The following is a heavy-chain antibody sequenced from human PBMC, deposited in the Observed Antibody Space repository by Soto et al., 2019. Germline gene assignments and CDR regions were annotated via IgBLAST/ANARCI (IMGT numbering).Heavy chain of an antibody. Sequence: SETLSLTCAVYGGSFSGYYWSWIRQPPGKGLEWIGEINHSGSTNYNPSLKSRVTISVDTSKNQFSLKLSSVTAADTAVYYCARGWQQPIRIWGQGTLVTVCS. D-gene: IGHD6-13*01. CDR1: GGSFSGYY. CDR3: ARGWQQPIRI. CDR2: INHSGST. J-gene: IGHJ4*02. V-gene: IGHV4-34*01.